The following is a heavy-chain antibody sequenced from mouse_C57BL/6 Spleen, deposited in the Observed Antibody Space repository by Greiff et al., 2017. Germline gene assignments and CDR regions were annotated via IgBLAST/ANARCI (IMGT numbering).Heavy chain of an antibody. CDR3: ASPYYSNYEAWFAY. D-gene: IGHD2-5*01. CDR1: GFTFSDYY. Sequence: EVKLMESGGGLVQPGGSLKLSCAASGFTFSDYYMYWVRQTPEKRLEWVAYISNGGGSTYYPDTVKGRFTISRDNAKNTPYLQMSRLKSEDTAMYYCASPYYSNYEAWFAYWGQGTLVTVSA. CDR2: ISNGGGST. J-gene: IGHJ3*01. V-gene: IGHV5-12*01.